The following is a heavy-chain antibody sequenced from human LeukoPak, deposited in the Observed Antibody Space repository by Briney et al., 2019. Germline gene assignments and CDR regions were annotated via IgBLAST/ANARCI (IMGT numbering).Heavy chain of an antibody. CDR2: ISTYNGNT. J-gene: IGHJ4*02. CDR3: ARDSSITIFGVVTHFDY. D-gene: IGHD3-3*01. Sequence: ASVKVSCKASGYTFTSYGISWVRQAPGQGLEWMGWISTYNGNTNYAQKLQGRVTMTTDTSTSTAYMELRSLRSDDTAVYYCARDSSITIFGVVTHFDYWGQGTLVTVSS. CDR1: GYTFTSYG. V-gene: IGHV1-18*01.